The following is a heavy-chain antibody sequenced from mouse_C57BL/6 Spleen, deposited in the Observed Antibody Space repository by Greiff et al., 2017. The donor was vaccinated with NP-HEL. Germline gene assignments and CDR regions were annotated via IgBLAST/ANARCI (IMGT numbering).Heavy chain of an antibody. CDR2: ISSGSSTI. CDR1: GFTFSDYA. Sequence: DVKLVESGGGLVKPGGSLKLSCAASGFTFSDYAMHWVRQAPEKGLEWVAYISSGSSTIYSADTVKGRFTISRDKAKNTLILQRTSLRSEDTAMYYFARVRRYLYFDVWGTGTTVTVSS. J-gene: IGHJ1*03. V-gene: IGHV5-17*01. CDR3: ARVRRYLYFDV. D-gene: IGHD2-14*01.